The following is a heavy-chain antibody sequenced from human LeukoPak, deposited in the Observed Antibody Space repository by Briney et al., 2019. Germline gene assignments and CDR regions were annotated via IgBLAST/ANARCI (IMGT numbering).Heavy chain of an antibody. J-gene: IGHJ4*02. CDR2: IIPIFGTA. CDR1: GGTFGSYA. Sequence: GASVKVSCKASGGTFGSYAISWVRQAPGQGLEWMGGIIPIFGTANYAQKFQGRVTITADESTSTAYMELSSLRSEDTAVYYCARVGGIIYSNFDYWGQGTLVTVSS. V-gene: IGHV1-69*13. D-gene: IGHD4-11*01. CDR3: ARVGGIIYSNFDY.